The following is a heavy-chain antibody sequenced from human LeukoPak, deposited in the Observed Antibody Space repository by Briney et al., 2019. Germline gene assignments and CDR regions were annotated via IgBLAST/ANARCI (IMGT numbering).Heavy chain of an antibody. D-gene: IGHD6-19*01. V-gene: IGHV4-59*01. J-gene: IGHJ4*02. CDR1: GGSISSYY. Sequence: MPSETLSLTCTVSGGSISSYYWSWIRQPPGKGLEWIGYIYYSGSTNYNPSLKSRVTISVDTSKNQFSLKLSSVTAADTAVYYCARGYSSGWYYFDYWGQGTLVTVSS. CDR2: IYYSGST. CDR3: ARGYSSGWYYFDY.